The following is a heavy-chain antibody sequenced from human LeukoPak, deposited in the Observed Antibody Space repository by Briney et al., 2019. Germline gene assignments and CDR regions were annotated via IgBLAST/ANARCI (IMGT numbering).Heavy chain of an antibody. CDR2: IRTSGTNT. Sequence: PGGSLRLSCAASGFTFSSFSMNWVRQAPGKGLEWVSYIRTSGTNTDSTGSVKGRFTISRDNAKNSLYLQMNSLRAEDTAVYYCARMNYVSSGWGAPFDYWGQGTLVTVSS. V-gene: IGHV3-48*04. D-gene: IGHD1-7*01. CDR1: GFTFSSFS. J-gene: IGHJ4*02. CDR3: ARMNYVSSGWGAPFDY.